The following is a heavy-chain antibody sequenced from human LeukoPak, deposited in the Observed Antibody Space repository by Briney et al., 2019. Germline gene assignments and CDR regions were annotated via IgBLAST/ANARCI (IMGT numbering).Heavy chain of an antibody. Sequence: GGSLRLSCAASGFTFSSYAMSWVRQAPGKGLEWVSAISSSGGSTYYADSVKGRFTISRDNSKNTLYLQMNSLRAEDTAVYYCAKGGHSIAAAGSYYYGMDVWGQGTTVTVSS. D-gene: IGHD6-13*01. CDR1: GFTFSSYA. CDR2: ISSSGGST. J-gene: IGHJ6*02. V-gene: IGHV3-23*01. CDR3: AKGGHSIAAAGSYYYGMDV.